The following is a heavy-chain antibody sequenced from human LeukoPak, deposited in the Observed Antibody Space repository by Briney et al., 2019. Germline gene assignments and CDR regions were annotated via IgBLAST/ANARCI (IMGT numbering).Heavy chain of an antibody. D-gene: IGHD4-17*01. J-gene: IGHJ5*02. Sequence: SETLSLTCAVYGGSFSGYYWSWIRQPPGKGLEWIGEINHSGSTNYNPSLKSRVTISVDTSKNQFSLKLSSVTAADTAVYYCARVARFTYAAVNWFDPWGQGTLVTVSS. V-gene: IGHV4-34*01. CDR1: GGSFSGYY. CDR2: INHSGST. CDR3: ARVARFTYAAVNWFDP.